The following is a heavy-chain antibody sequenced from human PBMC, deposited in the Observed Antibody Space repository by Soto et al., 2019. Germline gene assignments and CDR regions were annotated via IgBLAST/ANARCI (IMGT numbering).Heavy chain of an antibody. CDR2: IYPGDSDT. V-gene: IGHV5-51*01. D-gene: IGHD2-21*01. Sequence: SLKISCQGSGYSFVSYWIAWVRQMPGKGLEWMGSIYPGDSDTTNSPSFQGQVTMSVEKSITTVYLQWSSLKASDTAMYYCARTDGYEIEYWGQGTLVTVSS. CDR1: GYSFVSYW. CDR3: ARTDGYEIEY. J-gene: IGHJ4*02.